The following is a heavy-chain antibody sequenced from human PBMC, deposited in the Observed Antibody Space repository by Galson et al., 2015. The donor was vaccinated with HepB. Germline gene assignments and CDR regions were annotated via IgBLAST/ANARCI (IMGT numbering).Heavy chain of an antibody. CDR2: IWYDGSNK. CDR3: ARDYYDSSGYYFFDY. Sequence: SLRLSCAASGFTFSSYGMHWVRQAPGKGLEWVAVIWYDGSNKYCADSVKGRFTISRDNSKNTLYLQMNSLRAEDTAVYNCARDYYDSSGYYFFDYWGQGTLVTVSS. CDR1: GFTFSSYG. D-gene: IGHD3-22*01. J-gene: IGHJ4*02. V-gene: IGHV3-33*01.